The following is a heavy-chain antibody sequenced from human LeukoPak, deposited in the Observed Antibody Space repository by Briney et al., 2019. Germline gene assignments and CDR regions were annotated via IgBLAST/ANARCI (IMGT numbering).Heavy chain of an antibody. Sequence: SSETLSLTCTVSGGSINSYYWSWIRQPPGKRLEWIGYIYYSGSTNYNPSLKSRVTISVDTSKNQFSLKMSSVTAADTAVYYCARARDGHINNWFDPWGQGTLVAVSS. CDR2: IYYSGST. CDR3: ARARDGHINNWFDP. V-gene: IGHV4-59*01. D-gene: IGHD5-24*01. CDR1: GGSINSYY. J-gene: IGHJ5*02.